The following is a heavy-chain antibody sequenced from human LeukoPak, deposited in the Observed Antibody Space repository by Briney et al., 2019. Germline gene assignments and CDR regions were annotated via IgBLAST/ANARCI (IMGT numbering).Heavy chain of an antibody. CDR2: IYPGDSDT. CDR3: ARAVAGTLNAFDI. CDR1: GYSFSNYW. J-gene: IGHJ3*02. Sequence: GESLKISCKGSGYSFSNYWIGWVRQMPGKGLEWMGIIYPGDSDTRYSPSFQGQVTISADKSISTAYLQWSSLKASDTAMYYCARAVAGTLNAFDIWGQGTMVTVSS. D-gene: IGHD6-19*01. V-gene: IGHV5-51*01.